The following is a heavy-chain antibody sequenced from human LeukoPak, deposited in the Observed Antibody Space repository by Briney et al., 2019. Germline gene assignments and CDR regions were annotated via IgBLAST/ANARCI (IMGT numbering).Heavy chain of an antibody. V-gene: IGHV3-23*01. CDR1: GFTFSSSA. CDR2: LTGSGGGT. CDR3: AKEAVEYFDY. Sequence: GGSLRLSCAASGFTFSSSAMSWVRQASGKGLEWVSALTGSGGGTYYADSVKGRFTISRDNSKNTMYLQMNSLRAEDTAVYYCAKEAVEYFDYWGQGNLVTVSS. J-gene: IGHJ4*02.